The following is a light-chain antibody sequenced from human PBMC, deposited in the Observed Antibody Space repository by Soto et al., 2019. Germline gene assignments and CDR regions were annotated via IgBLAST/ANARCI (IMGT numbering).Light chain of an antibody. CDR3: QSYDSSNRYV. J-gene: IGLJ1*01. CDR2: EDN. Sequence: NFMLTQPHSVSESPGKTVTISCTRSSGSIASNYVQWYQQRPGSAPTTVIYEDNQRPSGVPDRFSGSIDSSSNSASLTISGLKTEDEADYCCQSYDSSNRYVFGTGTKVTVL. CDR1: SGSIASNY. V-gene: IGLV6-57*04.